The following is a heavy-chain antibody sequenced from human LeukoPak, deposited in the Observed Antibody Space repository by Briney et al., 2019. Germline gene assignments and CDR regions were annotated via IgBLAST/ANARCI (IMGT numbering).Heavy chain of an antibody. D-gene: IGHD2-15*01. J-gene: IGHJ5*02. Sequence: GESLKISCKGSGYSFTNYWIGWVRQMPGKGLEWMGIIYPADSDTRYSPSFQDQVTISADKSISTAYLQWRRLKASDTAIYYCARGSQNGYCSGGNCYSRFDPWGQGTLVTVSS. CDR3: ARGSQNGYCSGGNCYSRFDP. CDR1: GYSFTNYW. CDR2: IYPADSDT. V-gene: IGHV5-51*01.